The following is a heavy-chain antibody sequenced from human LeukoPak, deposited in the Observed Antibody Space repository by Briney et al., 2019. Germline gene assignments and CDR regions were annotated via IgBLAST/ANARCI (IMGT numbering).Heavy chain of an antibody. CDR1: GYTFKTYA. J-gene: IGHJ3*02. D-gene: IGHD3-16*02. CDR2: ISASGGTT. CDR3: ARVNRGDAFDI. Sequence: PGGSLRLSCAASGYTFKTYAMRWVRQAPGKGLEWVSVISASGGTTYYADSLKGRFTISRDNSKNTLYLQMNSLRAEDTAVYYCARVNRGDAFDIWGQGTLVTVSS. V-gene: IGHV3-23*01.